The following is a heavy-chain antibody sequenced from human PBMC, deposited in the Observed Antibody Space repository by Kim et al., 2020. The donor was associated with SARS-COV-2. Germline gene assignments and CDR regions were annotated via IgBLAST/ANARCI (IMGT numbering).Heavy chain of an antibody. CDR2: INPNSGGT. V-gene: IGHV1-2*04. D-gene: IGHD3-22*01. CDR3: ARGPDYYVSSGYYLF. Sequence: ASVKVSCKASGYTFTGYYMHWVRQAPGQGLEWMGWINPNSGGTNYAQKFQGWVTMTRDTSISTAYMELSRLRSDDTAVYYCARGPDYYVSSGYYLFWGQGTLVTVSS. CDR1: GYTFTGYY. J-gene: IGHJ4*02.